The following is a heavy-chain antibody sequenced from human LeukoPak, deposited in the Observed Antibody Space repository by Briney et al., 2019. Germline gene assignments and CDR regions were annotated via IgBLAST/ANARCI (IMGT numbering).Heavy chain of an antibody. Sequence: GGSLRLSCAASGFTFDDYAMHWVRQAPGKGLEWVSGISWNSGSIGYADSVKGRFTISGDNAKNSLYLQMNSLRAEDTALYYCAKDHYFAFDIWGQGTMVTVSS. J-gene: IGHJ3*02. D-gene: IGHD2/OR15-2a*01. CDR1: GFTFDDYA. V-gene: IGHV3-9*01. CDR2: ISWNSGSI. CDR3: AKDHYFAFDI.